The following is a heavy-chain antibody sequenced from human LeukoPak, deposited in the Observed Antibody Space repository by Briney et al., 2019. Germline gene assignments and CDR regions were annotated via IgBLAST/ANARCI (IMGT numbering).Heavy chain of an antibody. CDR3: AREGSSDCGGDCSNWFDP. CDR1: GGSISSYY. D-gene: IGHD2-21*02. J-gene: IGHJ5*02. V-gene: IGHV4-59*01. CDR2: IYYSGST. Sequence: SETLSLTCTVSGGSISSYYWSWIRQPPGKGLVWIGYIYYSGSTNYNPSLKSRVTISVDTSKNQFSLKLSSVTAADTAVYYCAREGSSDCGGDCSNWFDPWGQGTLVTVSS.